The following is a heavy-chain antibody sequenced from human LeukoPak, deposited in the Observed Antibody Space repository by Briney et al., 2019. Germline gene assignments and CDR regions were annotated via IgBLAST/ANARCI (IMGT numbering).Heavy chain of an antibody. CDR3: ARLYYGSGSYSWYYYYYMDV. CDR2: IYPGDSDT. Sequence: GESLKISCKGSGYSFTSYRIGWVRQMPGKGLEWMGIIYPGDSDTRYSPSFQGQVTISADKSISTAYLQWSSLKASDTAMYYCARLYYGSGSYSWYYYYYMDVWGKGTTVTVSS. J-gene: IGHJ6*03. CDR1: GYSFTSYR. V-gene: IGHV5-51*01. D-gene: IGHD3-10*01.